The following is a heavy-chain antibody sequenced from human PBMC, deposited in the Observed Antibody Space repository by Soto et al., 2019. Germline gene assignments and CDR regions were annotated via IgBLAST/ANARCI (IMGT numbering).Heavy chain of an antibody. D-gene: IGHD5-12*01. CDR1: GYTFTSYG. V-gene: IGHV1-18*01. Sequence: ASVKVSCKASGYTFTSYGISWVRQAPGQGLEWMGWISAYNGNTNYAQKLQGRVTMTTDTSTSTAYMELRSLRSDDAAVYYCARVRPRWLRFQAPDYWGQGTLVTVSS. CDR3: ARVRPRWLRFQAPDY. J-gene: IGHJ4*02. CDR2: ISAYNGNT.